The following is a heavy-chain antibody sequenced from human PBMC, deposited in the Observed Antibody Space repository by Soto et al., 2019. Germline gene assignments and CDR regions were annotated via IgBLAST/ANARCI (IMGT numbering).Heavy chain of an antibody. Sequence: EVKLVESGGGLIRSGGSLRLSCAVSGVTVSDSYINWVRQAPGRGLEWVSVTYSGGTTFYADSVKGRFTITRDGSKNTVDLQMNNLRVEDTAVYYCARGLGTYCTSFSCSNYYFGVGVWGRGTTVTVSS. V-gene: IGHV3-53*01. CDR2: TYSGGTT. CDR1: GVTVSDSY. CDR3: ARGLGTYCTSFSCSNYYFGVGV. J-gene: IGHJ6*02. D-gene: IGHD2-2*01.